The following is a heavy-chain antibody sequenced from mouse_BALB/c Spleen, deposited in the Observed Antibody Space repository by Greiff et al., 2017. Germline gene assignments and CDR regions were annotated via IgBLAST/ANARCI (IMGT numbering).Heavy chain of an antibody. Sequence: QVQLQQSGAELVKPGASVKLSCKASGYTFTSYYMYWVKQRPGQGLEWIGGINPSNGGTNFNEKFKSKATLTVDKSSSTAYMQLSSLTSEDSAVYYCTGSNAWFAYWGQGTLVTVSA. CDR1: GYTFTSYY. D-gene: IGHD2-5*01. J-gene: IGHJ3*01. CDR2: INPSNGGT. V-gene: IGHV1S16*01. CDR3: TGSNAWFAY.